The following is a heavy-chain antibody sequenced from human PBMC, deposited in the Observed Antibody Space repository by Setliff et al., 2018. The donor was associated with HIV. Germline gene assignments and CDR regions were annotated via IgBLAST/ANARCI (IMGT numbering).Heavy chain of an antibody. CDR3: ARVQMAYAAFDV. V-gene: IGHV4-39*01. CDR2: IYYSGST. D-gene: IGHD4-17*01. J-gene: IGHJ3*01. Sequence: PSETLSLTCTVSGDSISSSSYYWGWIRQPPGKGLEWIGSIYYSGSTYYNPSLKSRVTISVDTSKNQFSLKLSSVTAADTAVYYCARVQMAYAAFDVWGQGTMVTVS. CDR1: GDSISSSSYY.